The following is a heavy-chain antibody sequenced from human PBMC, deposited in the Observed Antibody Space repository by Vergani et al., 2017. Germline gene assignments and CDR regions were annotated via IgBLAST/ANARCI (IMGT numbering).Heavy chain of an antibody. V-gene: IGHV3-48*01. CDR2: IGVSDNSI. D-gene: IGHD4-11*01. CDR3: VRDPDYSTFDS. Sequence: DVRLVESGGGVVQPGGSLRLSCAASGFTFSAYSMNWVRQTPGKGLEWISYIGVSDNSIYYADSVMGRFAISRDNARNLLFLQMYSLRADDSALYFCVRDPDYSTFDSWGQGTLVTVS. J-gene: IGHJ4*02. CDR1: GFTFSAYS.